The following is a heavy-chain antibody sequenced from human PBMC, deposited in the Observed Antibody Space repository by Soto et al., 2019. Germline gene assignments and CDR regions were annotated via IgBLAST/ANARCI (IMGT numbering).Heavy chain of an antibody. CDR1: GGSISSGGYY. J-gene: IGHJ6*02. V-gene: IGHV4-31*03. D-gene: IGHD3-10*01. Sequence: QVQLQESGPGLMKPSQTLSLTCTVSGGSISSGGYYWSWIRQHPGKGLEWIGYIYYSGSTYYNPSPQSRVNISVDTSKNQFSLKLSSVTAADTAVYYCARDASGYGSAMDVWGQGTTVTVSS. CDR2: IYYSGST. CDR3: ARDASGYGSAMDV.